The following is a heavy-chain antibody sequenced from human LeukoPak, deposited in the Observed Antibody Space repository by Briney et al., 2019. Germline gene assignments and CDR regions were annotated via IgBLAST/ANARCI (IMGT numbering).Heavy chain of an antibody. CDR1: GGSISSYY. CDR2: IYYSGST. J-gene: IGHJ4*02. CDR3: ARGRASCGGNSPFDY. V-gene: IGHV4-59*06. Sequence: SETLSLTCTVSGGSISSYYWSWIRQPPGKGLEWIGYIYYSGSTYYNPSLKSRVTISVDTSKNQFSLKLSSVTAADTAVYYCARGRASCGGNSPFDYWGQGTLVTVSS. D-gene: IGHD4-23*01.